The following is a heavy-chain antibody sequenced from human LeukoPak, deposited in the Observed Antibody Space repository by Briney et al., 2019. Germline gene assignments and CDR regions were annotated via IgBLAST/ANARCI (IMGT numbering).Heavy chain of an antibody. J-gene: IGHJ4*02. CDR3: ARDRYGDHTYFDY. D-gene: IGHD4-17*01. Sequence: PSQTLSLTCAVSGGSISSGGYSWSWIRQPPGKGLEWIGYIYHSGSTYYNPSLKSQVTISVDRSKNQFSLKLNSVTAADTAVYYCARDRYGDHTYFDYWGQGTLVTVSS. V-gene: IGHV4-30-2*01. CDR1: GGSISSGGYS. CDR2: IYHSGST.